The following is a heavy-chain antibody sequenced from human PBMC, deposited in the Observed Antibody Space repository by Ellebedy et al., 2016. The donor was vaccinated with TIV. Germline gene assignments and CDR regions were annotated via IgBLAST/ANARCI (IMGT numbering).Heavy chain of an antibody. Sequence: GESLKISCVASGFNFDSNAMSWVRQTPGKGLEWVAGIGGDDHTHYAHFVEGRFTISRDRSKSTLHLEMSRLRVEDMAVYYCAKDLSWWSANDYWGQGALVTVSS. CDR2: IGGDDHT. CDR1: GFNFDSNA. V-gene: IGHV3-23*01. D-gene: IGHD3-16*01. CDR3: AKDLSWWSANDY. J-gene: IGHJ4*02.